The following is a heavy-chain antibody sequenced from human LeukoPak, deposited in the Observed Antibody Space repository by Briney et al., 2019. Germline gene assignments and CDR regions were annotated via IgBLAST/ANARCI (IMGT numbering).Heavy chain of an antibody. D-gene: IGHD6-19*01. V-gene: IGHV4-30-2*01. CDR2: IYHSGST. Sequence: SETLSLTCTVSGGSISSGGYYWSWIRQPPGKGLEWIGNIYHSGSTYYNPSLKSRVTISVDRSKNQFSLKLSSVTAADTAVYYCARGIVNSSGLHAFDIWGQGTMVTVSS. CDR1: GGSISSGGYY. J-gene: IGHJ3*02. CDR3: ARGIVNSSGLHAFDI.